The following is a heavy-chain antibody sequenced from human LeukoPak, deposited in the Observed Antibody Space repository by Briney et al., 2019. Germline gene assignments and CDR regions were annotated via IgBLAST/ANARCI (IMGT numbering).Heavy chain of an antibody. Sequence: GRSLRLSCAASGFTFSSYGMPWVRQAPGKGLEWVAVIWYDGSNKYYADSVKGRFTISRDNSKNTLYLQMNSLRAEDTAVYYCARDMPVSGSYYYYYGMDVWGQGTTVTVSS. CDR3: ARDMPVSGSYYYYYGMDV. CDR1: GFTFSSYG. J-gene: IGHJ6*02. CDR2: IWYDGSNK. D-gene: IGHD1-26*01. V-gene: IGHV3-33*01.